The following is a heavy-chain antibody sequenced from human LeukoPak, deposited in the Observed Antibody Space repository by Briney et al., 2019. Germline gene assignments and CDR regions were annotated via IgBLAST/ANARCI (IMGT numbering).Heavy chain of an antibody. Sequence: SETLSLTCTVSGGSISSSSYYWGWIRQPPGKGLEWIGYIYYSGSTNYNPSLKSRVTISVDTSKNQFSLKLSSVTAADTAVYYCERAPTYYDYVWGSYSHYYYMDVWGKGTTVTVSS. D-gene: IGHD3-16*01. V-gene: IGHV4-61*05. CDR2: IYYSGST. CDR3: ERAPTYYDYVWGSYSHYYYMDV. J-gene: IGHJ6*03. CDR1: GGSISSSSYY.